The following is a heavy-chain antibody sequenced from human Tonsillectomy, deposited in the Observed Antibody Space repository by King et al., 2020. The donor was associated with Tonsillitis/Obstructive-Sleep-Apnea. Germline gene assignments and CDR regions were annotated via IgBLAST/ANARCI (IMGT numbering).Heavy chain of an antibody. V-gene: IGHV2-26*01. CDR3: ARITSSSSSNIYYYYYMDV. CDR1: GFSLSNSRMG. J-gene: IGHJ6*03. D-gene: IGHD6-6*01. CDR2: IFSNGEK. Sequence: TLQESGPVLVKPTETLTLTCTVSGFSLSNSRMGVRWIRQPPGKALEWLAHIFSNGEKSSSTSLKSRLTISKDTSKSQVVLTMTNMDPVDTATYYCARITSSSSSNIYYYYYMDVWGKGTTVTVSS.